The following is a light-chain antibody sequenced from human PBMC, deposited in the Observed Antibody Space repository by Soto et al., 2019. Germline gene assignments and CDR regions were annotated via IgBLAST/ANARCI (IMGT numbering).Light chain of an antibody. CDR3: QQSYSATGT. CDR2: DAS. Sequence: DIPMTQSPSSLAASVGARVTITCRASQSISTYLNWYQQKPGKAPKVLIFDASRLQSGVASRFSGSGSGTDFTLTISRMQPEDSATYDCQQSYSATGTLGQGTKVQVK. CDR1: QSISTY. J-gene: IGKJ1*01. V-gene: IGKV1-39*01.